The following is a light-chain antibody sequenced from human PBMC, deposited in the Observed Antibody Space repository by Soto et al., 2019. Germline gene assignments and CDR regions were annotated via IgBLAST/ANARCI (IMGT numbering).Light chain of an antibody. CDR2: GAS. V-gene: IGKV3-20*01. CDR3: QQYGSSPFT. J-gene: IGKJ3*01. Sequence: ESVLTQSPGTLSMSPGERATLSCRASQSVSSSYSAWYQQKPGQAPRLLIYGASSRATGIPDRFSGSGSGTDFPLTISRLEPEDFAVYYCQQYGSSPFTFGTGTKVDIK. CDR1: QSVSSSY.